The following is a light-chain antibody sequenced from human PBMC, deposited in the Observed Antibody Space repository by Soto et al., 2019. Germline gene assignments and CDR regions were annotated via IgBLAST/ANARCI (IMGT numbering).Light chain of an antibody. CDR2: KAS. CDR1: QTISSW. V-gene: IGKV1-5*03. J-gene: IGKJ1*01. CDR3: QHYNSYSEA. Sequence: DIQMTQSPSTLSGSVGDRVTITCRASQTISSWLAWYQQKPGKAPKLLIYKASTLKSGVTSRFSGSGSGTEFPITISSLQPDDFATYYCQHYNSYSEAFGQGTKVDIK.